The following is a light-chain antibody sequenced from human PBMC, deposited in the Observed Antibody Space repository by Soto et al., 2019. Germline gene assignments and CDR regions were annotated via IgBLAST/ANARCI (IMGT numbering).Light chain of an antibody. CDR2: GVS. Sequence: DIQMTQSPSSLSASVGDKITISCRASQTINTYLNWYQLKPGKAPKLLIYGVSALRTGVPSRFRGSGSGTDFTLTISSLQSEDFATYYCQQSFSHPRTFGQGTKVDIK. CDR3: QQSFSHPRT. V-gene: IGKV1-39*01. J-gene: IGKJ1*01. CDR1: QTINTY.